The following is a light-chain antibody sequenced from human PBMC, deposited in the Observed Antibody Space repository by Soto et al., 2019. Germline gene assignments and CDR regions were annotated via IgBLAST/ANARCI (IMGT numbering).Light chain of an antibody. CDR3: QQYGSSPWT. CDR1: QDISSW. Sequence: DIQMTQSPSSVSASVGDRVTITCRASQDISSWVAWYQQKPGKAPKLLISAASSLQSGVPRRFSGSGSGTDFTLVISRLDPEDFAVYYCQQYGSSPWTFGQGTKVEIK. V-gene: IGKV1-12*01. CDR2: AAS. J-gene: IGKJ1*01.